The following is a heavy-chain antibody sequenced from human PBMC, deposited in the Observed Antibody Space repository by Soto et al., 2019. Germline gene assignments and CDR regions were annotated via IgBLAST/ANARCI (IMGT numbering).Heavy chain of an antibody. CDR2: IYYTGIT. V-gene: IGHV4-59*01. Sequence: VQLQESGPGLVRPLETLSLTCALSGDSISGYYWSWIRQSPGKGLEWIGFIYYTGITNYNPSLKSRVTMSVDTAKNQFSLRLSSVTAADTAVYFCAKYRRTDAEGYSFHKWGQGDLVTVSS. CDR3: AKYRRTDAEGYSFHK. J-gene: IGHJ4*02. D-gene: IGHD2-15*01. CDR1: GDSISGYY.